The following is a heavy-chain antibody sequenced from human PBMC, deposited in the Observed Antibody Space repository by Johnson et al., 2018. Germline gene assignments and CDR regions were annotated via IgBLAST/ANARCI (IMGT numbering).Heavy chain of an antibody. CDR2: ISSSSSTI. Sequence: VQLVESGGGLVQPGGSLRLSCAASAFTFSSYSMNWVRQAPGKGLEWVSYISSSSSTIYYADSVKGRFTISRDNANNSLYLQMNSMRDEDTAVYYCARPGEYNIAAVDIWGQGTMGTVSS. CDR3: ARPGEYNIAAVDI. D-gene: IGHD3-10*01. V-gene: IGHV3-48*02. J-gene: IGHJ3*02. CDR1: AFTFSSYS.